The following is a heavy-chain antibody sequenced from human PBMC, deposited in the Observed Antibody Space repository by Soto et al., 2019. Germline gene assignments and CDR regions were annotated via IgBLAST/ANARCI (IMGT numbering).Heavy chain of an antibody. D-gene: IGHD2-2*02. CDR1: GFTIGDYA. J-gene: IGHJ5*02. Sequence: GGSLRLSCTASGFTIGDYAVSWVRQAPGKGLEWVGFIRSKPYGGTTEIAASVKGRFTVSRDDSENTLYLQMNSLKTEDTAVYYCTIYCISSSCYTKWLDPWGQGTLVTVSS. CDR2: IRSKPYGGTT. CDR3: TIYCISSSCYTKWLDP. V-gene: IGHV3-49*04.